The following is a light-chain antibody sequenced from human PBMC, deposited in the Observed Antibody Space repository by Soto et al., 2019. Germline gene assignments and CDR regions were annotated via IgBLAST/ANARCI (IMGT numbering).Light chain of an antibody. CDR2: GAS. V-gene: IGKV3-20*01. CDR1: QSVSSSY. Sequence: ERVLTQSPGTLSMSPGERATLSCRASQSVSSSYSAWYQQKPGQAPRLLIYGASRRATGIPDRFSGSGSGTDFTLTISRLEPEDCAVYYCQQYGSSPFTFGHGTKVDIK. J-gene: IGKJ3*01. CDR3: QQYGSSPFT.